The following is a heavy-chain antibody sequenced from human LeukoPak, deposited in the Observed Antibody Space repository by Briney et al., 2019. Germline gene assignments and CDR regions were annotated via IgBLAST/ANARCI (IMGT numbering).Heavy chain of an antibody. V-gene: IGHV4-34*01. Sequence: SETLSLTCAVYGGSFSGYYWSWIRQPPGKGLEWIGEINHSGSTNYNPSLKSRVTISVDTSPNQFSLQLTSVYAEDTAVYYCARDKSQYYWEERRNDAFDIWGQGTMVTVSS. CDR1: GGSFSGYY. CDR3: ARDKSQYYWEERRNDAFDI. D-gene: IGHD3-10*01. J-gene: IGHJ3*02. CDR2: INHSGST.